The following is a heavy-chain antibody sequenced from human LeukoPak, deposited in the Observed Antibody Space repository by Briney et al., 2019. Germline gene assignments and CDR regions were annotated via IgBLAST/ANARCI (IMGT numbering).Heavy chain of an antibody. CDR1: GGSISSTSYY. D-gene: IGHD3-22*01. Sequence: SETLSLTCTVSGGSISSTSYYWGWIRQPPGKGLEWIGSIYYSGTTFYNPSLKSRVIMSVDTSKSQFSLQLNSVTAADTAVYYCAAITIIVVIDHWGQGTLVTVSS. CDR2: IYYSGTT. CDR3: AAITIIVVIDH. J-gene: IGHJ4*02. V-gene: IGHV4-39*01.